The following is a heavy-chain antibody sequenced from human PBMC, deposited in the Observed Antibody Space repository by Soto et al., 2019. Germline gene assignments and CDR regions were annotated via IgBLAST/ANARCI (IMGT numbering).Heavy chain of an antibody. CDR3: ARDNGYSYGYTLDH. Sequence: PSETLSLTCSVSGGSMSSYFWSWIRQPPGKGLEWIGYIYYSGSTNYNPSLKSRDTLSVDTSKSQFSLNLNSVTAADTAVYYCARDNGYSYGYTLDHWGQGTLVTVSS. J-gene: IGHJ4*02. V-gene: IGHV4-59*01. CDR1: GGSMSSYF. D-gene: IGHD5-18*01. CDR2: IYYSGST.